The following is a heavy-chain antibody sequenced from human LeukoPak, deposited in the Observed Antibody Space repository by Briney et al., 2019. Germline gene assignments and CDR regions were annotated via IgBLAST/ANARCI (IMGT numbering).Heavy chain of an antibody. CDR3: ARAWGSYAFDI. CDR1: GFTFSSYS. V-gene: IGHV3-21*01. Sequence: GGSLRLFCAASGFTFSSYSMNWVRQAPGKGLEWVSSISSSSSYIYYADSVKGRFTISRDNAKNSLYLQMNSLRAEDTAVYYCARAWGSYAFDIWGQGTMVTVSS. CDR2: ISSSSSYI. J-gene: IGHJ3*02. D-gene: IGHD7-27*01.